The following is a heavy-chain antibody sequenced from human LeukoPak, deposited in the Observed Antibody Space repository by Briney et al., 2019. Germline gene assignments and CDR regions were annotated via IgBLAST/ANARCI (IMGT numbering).Heavy chain of an antibody. D-gene: IGHD4-17*01. CDR2: IIPIFGTA. Sequence: SVKVSCQASGGTFSSYAISWVRQAPGQGLEWMGGIIPIFGTANYAQKFQGRVTITTDESTSTAYMELSSLRSEDTAVYYCARTDYGDYYIDYWGQGTLVTVSS. CDR3: ARTDYGDYYIDY. V-gene: IGHV1-69*05. CDR1: GGTFSSYA. J-gene: IGHJ4*02.